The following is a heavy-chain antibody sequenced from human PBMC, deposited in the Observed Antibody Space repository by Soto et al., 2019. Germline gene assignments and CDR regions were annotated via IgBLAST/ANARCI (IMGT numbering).Heavy chain of an antibody. J-gene: IGHJ6*02. D-gene: IGHD2-2*01. CDR3: ARHETRYVGSDDKYYYYGMDV. Sequence: GESLKISCKGSGYSFTNHWIGWVRQMPGKGLEWMGIIYPGDSDTRYSPSFQGQVTISADTSINTAYLQWNSLKASDTAIYYCARHETRYVGSDDKYYYYGMDVWGQGTTVTVSS. CDR2: IYPGDSDT. V-gene: IGHV5-51*01. CDR1: GYSFTNHW.